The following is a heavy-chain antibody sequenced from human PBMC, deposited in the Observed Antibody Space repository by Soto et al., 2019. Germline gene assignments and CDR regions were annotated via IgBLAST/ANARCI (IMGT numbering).Heavy chain of an antibody. CDR2: ISSSSSTI. V-gene: IGHV3-48*02. CDR3: ARDNPRSSGWDV. Sequence: EVQLVESGGGLVQPGGSLRLSCEASGFTLSSYSMNWARQAPGQGLEWVSYISSSSSTIYYAHSVKGRITISRDNAKNSLYLQMNSLRDEDTAVYYCARDNPRSSGWDVWGQGTTVTVSS. CDR1: GFTLSSYS. J-gene: IGHJ6*02.